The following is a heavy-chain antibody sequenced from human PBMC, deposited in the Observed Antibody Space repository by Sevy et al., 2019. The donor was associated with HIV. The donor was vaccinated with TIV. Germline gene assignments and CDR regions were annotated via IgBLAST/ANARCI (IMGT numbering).Heavy chain of an antibody. J-gene: IGHJ3*02. Sequence: GGSLRLSCAASGFTFSSYGMHWVRHAPGKGLEWVAVISYDGSNKYYADSVKGRFTISRDNSKNTLYLQMNSLRAEDTAVYYCAKGSTVTTHAFDIWGQGTMVTVSS. CDR1: GFTFSSYG. CDR2: ISYDGSNK. D-gene: IGHD4-17*01. CDR3: AKGSTVTTHAFDI. V-gene: IGHV3-30*18.